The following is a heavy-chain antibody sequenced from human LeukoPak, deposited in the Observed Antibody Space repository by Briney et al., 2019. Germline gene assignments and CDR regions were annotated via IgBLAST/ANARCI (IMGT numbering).Heavy chain of an antibody. CDR1: GFTFSRYS. V-gene: IGHV3-21*01. CDR2: ISSSSSYI. CDR3: TTVEMAELDY. Sequence: GGSLRLSCAASGFTFSRYSLNWVRQAPGKGLEWVSSISSSSSYIYYADSVKGRFTISRDNAKNSLYLQMNSLRAEDTAVYYCTTVEMAELDYWGQGTLVTVSS. D-gene: IGHD5-24*01. J-gene: IGHJ4*02.